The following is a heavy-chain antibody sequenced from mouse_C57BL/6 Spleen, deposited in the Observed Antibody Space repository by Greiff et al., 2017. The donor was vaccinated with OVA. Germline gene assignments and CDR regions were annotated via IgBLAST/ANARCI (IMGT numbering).Heavy chain of an antibody. CDR1: GYTFTSYT. Sequence: VQLQQSGADLARPGASVKMSCKASGYTFTSYTMHWVKQRPGQGLEWIGYINPSSGYTKYNQKFKDKATLTADKSSSTAYMQLSSLTSEDSAVYYCARSTTAGYAMDYWGQGTSGTVSS. CDR3: ARSTTAGYAMDY. V-gene: IGHV1-4*01. CDR2: INPSSGYT. J-gene: IGHJ4*01. D-gene: IGHD1-2*01.